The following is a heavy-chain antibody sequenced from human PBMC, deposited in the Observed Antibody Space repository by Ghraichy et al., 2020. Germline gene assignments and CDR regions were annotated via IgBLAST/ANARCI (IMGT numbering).Heavy chain of an antibody. J-gene: IGHJ3*02. V-gene: IGHV3-11*05. Sequence: GGSLRLSCAASGFTFSDYYMSWIRQAPGKGLEWVSYISSSSSYTNYADSVKGRFTISRDNAKNSLYLQMNSLRAEDTAVYYCARDASDGIVGASGAFDIWSQGTMVTVSS. CDR1: GFTFSDYY. D-gene: IGHD1-26*01. CDR3: ARDASDGIVGASGAFDI. CDR2: ISSSSSYT.